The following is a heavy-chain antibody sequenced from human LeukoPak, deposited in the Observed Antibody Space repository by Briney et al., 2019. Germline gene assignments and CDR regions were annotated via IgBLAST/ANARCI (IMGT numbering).Heavy chain of an antibody. D-gene: IGHD3-22*01. Sequence: SETLSLTCTVSGASVRSGSYYWTWIRQPPGKGLEWIGSIYYSRSTYYNPSLKSRVTISVDTSKNQFSLKLSSVTAADTAVYYCARGVTMIVVVIHDWYFDLWGRGTLVTVSS. CDR3: ARGVTMIVVVIHDWYFDL. CDR1: GASVRSGSYY. J-gene: IGHJ2*01. V-gene: IGHV4-39*01. CDR2: IYYSRST.